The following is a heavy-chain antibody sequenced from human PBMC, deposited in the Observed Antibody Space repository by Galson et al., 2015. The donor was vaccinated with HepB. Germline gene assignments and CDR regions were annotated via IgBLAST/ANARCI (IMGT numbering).Heavy chain of an antibody. CDR2: ISHIFGTA. CDR3: AREPDLVVAPN. CDR1: GGTFSSYA. J-gene: IGHJ4*02. Sequence: SVKVSCKASGGTFSSYAISWVRQAPGQGLEWVGGISHIFGTANYAQKFQGRVTITADKSTSTAYMKLSSLRSEDTAVYYCAREPDLVVAPNWGQGTLVTVSS. D-gene: IGHD2-21*01. V-gene: IGHV1-69*06.